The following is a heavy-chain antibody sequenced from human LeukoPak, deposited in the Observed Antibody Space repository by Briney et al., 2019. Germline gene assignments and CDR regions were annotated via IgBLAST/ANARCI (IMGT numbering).Heavy chain of an antibody. D-gene: IGHD3-22*01. J-gene: IGHJ4*02. V-gene: IGHV1-18*01. CDR3: ARALRNYYDSSGYYHRNRPFDY. CDR2: IGAYNGNT. Sequence: ASVKVSCKASGYTFTSYGISWVRQAPGQGLEWMGWIGAYNGNTNYAQKLQGRVTMTTDTSTSTAYMELRSLRSDDTAVYYCARALRNYYDSSGYYHRNRPFDYWGQGTLVTVSS. CDR1: GYTFTSYG.